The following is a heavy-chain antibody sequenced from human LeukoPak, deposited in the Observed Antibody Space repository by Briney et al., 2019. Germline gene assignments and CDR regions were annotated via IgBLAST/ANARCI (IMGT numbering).Heavy chain of an antibody. J-gene: IGHJ1*01. CDR1: GYTFTGYY. D-gene: IGHD2-15*01. V-gene: IGHV1-2*02. CDR2: INPNSGGT. Sequence: ASVKVSCKASGYTFTGYYMHWVRQAPGQGLEWMGWINPNSGGTNYAQKFQGRVTMTRDTSISTAYMELSRLRSDDTALYYCARVTPQAAEYFQHSGQGTLVTVSS. CDR3: ARVTPQAAEYFQH.